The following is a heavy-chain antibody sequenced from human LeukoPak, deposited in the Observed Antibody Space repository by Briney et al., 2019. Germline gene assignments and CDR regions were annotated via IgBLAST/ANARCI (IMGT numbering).Heavy chain of an antibody. CDR3: ARSSVGFRRMTDC. CDR1: GYTFTSYD. Sequence: ASVKVSCKASGYTFTSYDINWVRQATGQGLEWMGWMNPNSGNTGYAQKFQGRVTMTRSTSASTAYMELTNLTSEDTAVYSCARSSVGFRRMTDCWGQGALVTVSS. V-gene: IGHV1-8*01. J-gene: IGHJ4*02. D-gene: IGHD3-22*01. CDR2: MNPNSGNT.